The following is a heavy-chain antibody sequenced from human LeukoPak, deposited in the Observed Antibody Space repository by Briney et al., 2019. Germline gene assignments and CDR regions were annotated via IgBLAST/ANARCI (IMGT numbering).Heavy chain of an antibody. Sequence: PGRSLRLSCIGSGFSFSSSAMSWVRQTPGKGPEWVSAITASGGETHYADSMRGRFTISRDNFKNTLYLQMNSLRAEDTAVYYCAKDGWITIFGVVTEGAFDIWGQGTMVTVSS. J-gene: IGHJ3*02. CDR2: ITASGGET. V-gene: IGHV3-23*01. CDR1: GFSFSSSA. D-gene: IGHD3-3*01. CDR3: AKDGWITIFGVVTEGAFDI.